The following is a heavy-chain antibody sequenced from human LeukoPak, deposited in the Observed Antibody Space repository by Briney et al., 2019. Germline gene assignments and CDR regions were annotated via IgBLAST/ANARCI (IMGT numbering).Heavy chain of an antibody. V-gene: IGHV3-9*01. J-gene: IGHJ1*01. Sequence: GGSLRLSCAASGFTFDDYAMHWVRQAPGKGLEWVSGISWNSGSIGYADSVKGRFTISRDNAKNSLYLQMNSLRAEDTALYYCAKDIGSEELLWFGELLGYFQHWGQGTLVTVSS. D-gene: IGHD3-10*01. CDR3: AKDIGSEELLWFGELLGYFQH. CDR2: ISWNSGSI. CDR1: GFTFDDYA.